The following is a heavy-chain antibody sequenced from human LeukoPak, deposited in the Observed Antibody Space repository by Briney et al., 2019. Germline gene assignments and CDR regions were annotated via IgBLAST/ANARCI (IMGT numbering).Heavy chain of an antibody. J-gene: IGHJ4*02. CDR2: ISSSSSTI. CDR3: ARDSLAIFGVVTNPLDY. V-gene: IGHV3-48*01. Sequence: GGSLRLSCAASGFTFSSYEMNWVRQAPGKGLEWVSYISSSSSTIYYADSVKGRFTISRDNAKNSLYLQMNSLRAEDTAVYYCARDSLAIFGVVTNPLDYWGQGTLVTVSS. D-gene: IGHD3-3*01. CDR1: GFTFSSYE.